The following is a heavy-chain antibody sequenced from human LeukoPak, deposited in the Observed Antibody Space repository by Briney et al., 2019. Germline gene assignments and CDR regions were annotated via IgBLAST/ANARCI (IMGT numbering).Heavy chain of an antibody. CDR3: ARLPEGGATQLWLKANVPATAIRDY. CDR2: ISSSGSTI. J-gene: IGHJ4*02. D-gene: IGHD5-18*01. CDR1: GFTFSSYE. V-gene: IGHV3-48*03. Sequence: GGSLRLSCAASGFTFSSYEMNWVRQAPGKGLEWVSYISSSGSTIYYADSVKGRFTISRDNAKNSLYLQMNSLRAEDTAVYYCARLPEGGATQLWLKANVPATAIRDYWGQGTLATVSS.